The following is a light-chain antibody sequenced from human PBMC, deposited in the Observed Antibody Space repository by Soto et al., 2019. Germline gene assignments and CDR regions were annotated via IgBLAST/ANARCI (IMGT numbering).Light chain of an antibody. CDR2: SDH. CDR1: SSNIGSNS. Sequence: QSVLTQPPSASGTPGQRVTISCSGSSSNIGSNSVNWYQQFPGTAPNLLIYSDHQRPSGVPVRFSGSKSGTSASLAISGLQSDDAAEYYCATWDDRRDGLYVFGTGTKLTVL. J-gene: IGLJ1*01. V-gene: IGLV1-44*01. CDR3: ATWDDRRDGLYV.